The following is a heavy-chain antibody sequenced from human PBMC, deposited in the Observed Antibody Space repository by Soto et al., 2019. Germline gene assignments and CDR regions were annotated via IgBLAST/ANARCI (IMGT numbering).Heavy chain of an antibody. CDR3: ARDKDSGSNGYSPH. V-gene: IGHV1-69*06. CDR1: GDNFSLFP. J-gene: IGHJ4*02. D-gene: IGHD5-18*01. CDR2: IIAIFPTA. Sequence: QVQVVQSGAEVKKAGSSVKVSCKISGDNFSLFPINWVRQAPGQGLEWLGNIIAIFPTANYAQQFQGRLTITADKLTSTSHMELRGLRSEDTAVYFCARDKDSGSNGYSPHWGQGTLVTVSS.